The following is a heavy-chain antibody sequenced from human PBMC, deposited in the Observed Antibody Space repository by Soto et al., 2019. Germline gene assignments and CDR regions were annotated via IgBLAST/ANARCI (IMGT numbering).Heavy chain of an antibody. CDR3: AREVQVHTPAFVY. J-gene: IGHJ4*02. D-gene: IGHD3-10*01. V-gene: IGHV1-69*19. Sequence: QVQLVQSGAEMKKPGSSVKVSCQSSGGTFNTYAMHWVRQAPGQGPEWMGDISPMFGAANYAPKFQGRVTITADESTGTSYMQFSSLTSEDTALYFCAREVQVHTPAFVYWGQGTLVTVSS. CDR1: GGTFNTYA. CDR2: ISPMFGAA.